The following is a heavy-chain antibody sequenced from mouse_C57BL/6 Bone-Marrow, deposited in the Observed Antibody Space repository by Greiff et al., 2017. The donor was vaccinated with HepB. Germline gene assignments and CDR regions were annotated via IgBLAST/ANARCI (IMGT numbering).Heavy chain of an antibody. CDR3: ARFDYGNYGGFAY. J-gene: IGHJ3*01. D-gene: IGHD2-1*01. Sequence: EVQLQQSGPELVKPGASVKIPCKASGYTFTDYNMDWVKQSHGKSLEWIGDINPNNGGTIYNQKFKGKATLTVDKSSSTAYMGLRSLTSEDTAVYYCARFDYGNYGGFAYWGQGTLVTVSA. CDR1: GYTFTDYN. V-gene: IGHV1-18*01. CDR2: INPNNGGT.